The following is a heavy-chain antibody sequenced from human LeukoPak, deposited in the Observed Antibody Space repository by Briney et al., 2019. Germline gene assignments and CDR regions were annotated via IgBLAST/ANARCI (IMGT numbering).Heavy chain of an antibody. J-gene: IGHJ4*02. CDR3: AKDQSIRATYYYDSSGYYFGSATDY. Sequence: PGGSLRLSCAASGFTFSSYAMSWVRQAPGKGLEWVSAIRGCGGSTYYADSVKGRLTISRDNSKNTLYLQMNSLRDEDTAVYYCAKDQSIRATYYYDSSGYYFGSATDYWGQGTLVTVSS. CDR1: GFTFSSYA. D-gene: IGHD3-22*01. V-gene: IGHV3-23*01. CDR2: IRGCGGST.